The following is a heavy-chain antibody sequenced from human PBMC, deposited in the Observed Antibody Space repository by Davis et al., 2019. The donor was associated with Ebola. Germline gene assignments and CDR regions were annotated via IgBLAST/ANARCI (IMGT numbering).Heavy chain of an antibody. CDR1: GFTFSNYG. CDR2: ISYDGSNK. D-gene: IGHD2-21*02. CDR3: ARPGYCGGDCYID. V-gene: IGHV3-30*03. Sequence: PGGSLRLSCAASGFTFSNYGMHWVRQAPGKGLEWVAVISYDGSNKYYADSVKGRFTISRDNSKNTLYLQMNSLRVEDTAVYYCARPGYCGGDCYIDWGQGTLVTVSS. J-gene: IGHJ4*02.